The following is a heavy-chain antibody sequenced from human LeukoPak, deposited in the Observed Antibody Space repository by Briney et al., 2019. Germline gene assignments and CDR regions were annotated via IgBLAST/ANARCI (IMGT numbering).Heavy chain of an antibody. J-gene: IGHJ4*02. D-gene: IGHD3-16*01. Sequence: GASVKVSCKASGYAFTSYAMNWVRQAPGQGLEWMGWINTNTGNPTYAQGFTGRFVFSLDTSVSTAYLQISSLKAEDTAVYYCARDFGERGSRSSDIDYWGQGTLVTVSS. CDR1: GYAFTSYA. CDR2: INTNTGNP. CDR3: ARDFGERGSRSSDIDY. V-gene: IGHV7-4-1*02.